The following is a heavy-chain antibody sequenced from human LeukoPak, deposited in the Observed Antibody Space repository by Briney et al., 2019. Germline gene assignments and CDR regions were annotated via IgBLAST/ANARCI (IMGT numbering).Heavy chain of an antibody. CDR1: GSTFSSYG. CDR2: IRYDGSNK. CDR3: ARDFPYYYDISGYYLDY. V-gene: IGHV3-30*02. D-gene: IGHD3-22*01. J-gene: IGHJ4*02. Sequence: PGGSLRLSCAASGSTFSSYGMHWVRQAPGKGLEWVAFIRYDGSNKYYADSVKGRFTISRDNSKNTLYLQMNSLRAEDTAVYYCARDFPYYYDISGYYLDYWGQGTLVTVSS.